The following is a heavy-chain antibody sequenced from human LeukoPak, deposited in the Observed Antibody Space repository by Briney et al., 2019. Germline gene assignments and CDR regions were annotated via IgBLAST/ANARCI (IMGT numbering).Heavy chain of an antibody. D-gene: IGHD6-19*01. CDR1: GYTFTSYG. CDR2: ISAYNGNT. J-gene: IGHJ4*02. V-gene: IGHV1-18*01. CDR3: ARGRVGQRLVFYPLSDY. Sequence: GASVKVSCKASGYTFTSYGISWVRQAPGQGLEWMGWISAYNGNTNYAQKLQGRVTMTTDTSTSTAYMELRSLRSDDTAVYYCARGRVGQRLVFYPLSDYWGQGTLVTVSS.